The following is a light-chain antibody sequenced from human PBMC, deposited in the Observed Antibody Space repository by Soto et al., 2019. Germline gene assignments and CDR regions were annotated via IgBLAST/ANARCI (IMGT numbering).Light chain of an antibody. CDR1: SSDIGAYNF. J-gene: IGLJ2*01. V-gene: IGLV2-14*03. CDR3: TSWTTSTTMI. Sequence: QSALTQPASVSGSPGQSITISCTGTSSDIGAYNFVSWYQQHPGKAPKLMLYDVNIRPSGVSTRFSGSKSANTASLTISAPQAEDEADYYCTSWTTSTTMIFGGGTKVTVL. CDR2: DVN.